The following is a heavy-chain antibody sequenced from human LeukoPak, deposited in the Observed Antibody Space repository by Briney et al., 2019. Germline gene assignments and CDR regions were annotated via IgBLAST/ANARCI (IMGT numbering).Heavy chain of an antibody. Sequence: SETLSLTCTVSGGSISSSSYYWGWIRQPPGKGLEWIGSIYYSGSTYYNPSLKSRVTISVDTSKNQFSLKLSSVTAADTAVYYCARIYCGGDCSLLYYYMDVWGKGTTVTVSS. CDR3: ARIYCGGDCSLLYYYMDV. D-gene: IGHD2-21*02. CDR1: GGSISSSSYY. CDR2: IYYSGST. V-gene: IGHV4-39*07. J-gene: IGHJ6*03.